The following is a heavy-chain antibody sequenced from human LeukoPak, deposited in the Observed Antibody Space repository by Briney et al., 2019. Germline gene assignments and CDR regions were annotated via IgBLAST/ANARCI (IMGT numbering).Heavy chain of an antibody. Sequence: SETLSLTCDVSGGSIDSTNWWNWVRQPPGRGLEWIGEIHHDGRINYNPSLKSRVTLSVDKSKNQFSLRLNSVTAADTAMYYCARSHDHLWGNYPDYWGQGTLVTVSS. CDR1: GGSIDSTNW. V-gene: IGHV4/OR15-8*01. CDR3: ARSHDHLWGNYPDY. J-gene: IGHJ4*02. CDR2: IHHDGRI. D-gene: IGHD3-16*02.